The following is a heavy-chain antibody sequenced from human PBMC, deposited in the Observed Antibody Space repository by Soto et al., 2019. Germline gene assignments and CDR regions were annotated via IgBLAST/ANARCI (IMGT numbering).Heavy chain of an antibody. CDR1: GFSLSTSGVG. D-gene: IGHD2-21*02. V-gene: IGHV2-5*02. J-gene: IGHJ4*02. CDR2: IYWDDDK. Sequence: QITLKESGPTLVKPTQTLALTCTFSGFSLSTSGVGVGWIRQPPGKALEWLALIYWDDDKRYSPSLKSRLTITKDTSKNQVVLTMTNMDPVDTATYYCAHIPLYCGGDFYPDYWGQGTLVTVSS. CDR3: AHIPLYCGGDFYPDY.